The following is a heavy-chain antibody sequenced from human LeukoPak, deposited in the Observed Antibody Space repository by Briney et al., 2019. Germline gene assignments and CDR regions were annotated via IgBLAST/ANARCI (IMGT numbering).Heavy chain of an antibody. CDR1: GFTFSSYG. CDR2: IWYDGSNK. CDR3: ARDRTAWFGDLLIGYGMDV. Sequence: GGSLRLSCAASGFTFSSYGMHWVRQAPGKGLKWVAVIWYDGSNKYYADSVKGRFTISRDNSKNTLYLQMNSLRAEDTAVYYCARDRTAWFGDLLIGYGMDVWGQGTTVTVSS. D-gene: IGHD3-10*01. J-gene: IGHJ6*02. V-gene: IGHV3-33*01.